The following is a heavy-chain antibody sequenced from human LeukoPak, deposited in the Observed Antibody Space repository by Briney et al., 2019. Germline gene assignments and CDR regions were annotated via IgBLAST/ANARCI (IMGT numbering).Heavy chain of an antibody. CDR1: GGSISSGDYY. J-gene: IGHJ4*02. D-gene: IGHD3-22*01. V-gene: IGHV4-30-4*01. CDR3: ARAVEITMIVVVSHFDY. CDR2: IYCSGST. Sequence: PSETLSLACTVSGGSISSGDYYWSWIRQPPGKGLEWIGYIYCSGSTYYNPSLKSRVTISVDTSKNQFSLKLSSVTAADTAVYYCARAVEITMIVVVSHFDYWGQGTLVTVSS.